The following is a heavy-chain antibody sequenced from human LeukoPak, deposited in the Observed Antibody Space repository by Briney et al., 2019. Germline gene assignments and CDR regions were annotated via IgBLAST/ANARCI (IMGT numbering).Heavy chain of an antibody. J-gene: IGHJ4*02. CDR3: SKWKAIVLVPAARSPIDY. Sequence: GGSLRLSCAASGFTFEDYTMHWVRQSPGKRLEWVSLISWDGGSTYYADSVKGRFTISRDNSKNTLYLQMNSLRAEDTAVYYCSKWKAIVLVPAARSPIDYWGQGTLVTVSS. CDR2: ISWDGGST. V-gene: IGHV3-43*01. D-gene: IGHD2-2*01. CDR1: GFTFEDYT.